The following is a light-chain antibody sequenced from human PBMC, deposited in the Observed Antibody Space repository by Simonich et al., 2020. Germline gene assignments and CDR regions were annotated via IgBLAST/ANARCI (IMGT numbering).Light chain of an antibody. CDR2: WAS. Sequence: DIVMTQSPDSLAVSLGERATINCKSSPRVLYSSNNKNYLAWYQQKPGQPPKLIIYWASTRESGVPYRFSGSGSGTDFTLTISSLQAEDVAVYYCQQYYSTPLTFGGGTKVEIK. CDR1: PRVLYSSNNKNY. V-gene: IGKV4-1*01. CDR3: QQYYSTPLT. J-gene: IGKJ4*01.